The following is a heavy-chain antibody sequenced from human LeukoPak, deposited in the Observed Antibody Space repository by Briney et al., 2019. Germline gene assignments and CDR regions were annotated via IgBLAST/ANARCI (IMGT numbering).Heavy chain of an antibody. CDR3: TRHNPYYLDAFDI. D-gene: IGHD1-26*01. CDR1: GFTFSGSA. V-gene: IGHV3-73*01. J-gene: IGHJ3*02. Sequence: LSGGSLRLSCAASGFTFSGSAMHWVRQASGKGLEWVGRIRSKANSYATAYAASVKGRFTISRDDSKNTAYLQMNSLKTEDTAVYYCTRHNPYYLDAFDIWGQGTMVTVSS. CDR2: IRSKANSYAT.